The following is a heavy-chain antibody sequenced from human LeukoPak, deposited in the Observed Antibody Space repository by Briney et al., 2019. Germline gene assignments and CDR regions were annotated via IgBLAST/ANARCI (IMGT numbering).Heavy chain of an antibody. Sequence: SVKVSCKASGGTFSSYAISWVRQAPGQGLEWMGGIIPIFGTANYAQKFQGRVTITTDESTSTAYMELSSLRSEDTAVYYCARAIAAAGTVKYFQHWGQGTLVTVSS. CDR2: IIPIFGTA. D-gene: IGHD6-13*01. CDR1: GGTFSSYA. J-gene: IGHJ1*01. V-gene: IGHV1-69*05. CDR3: ARAIAAAGTVKYFQH.